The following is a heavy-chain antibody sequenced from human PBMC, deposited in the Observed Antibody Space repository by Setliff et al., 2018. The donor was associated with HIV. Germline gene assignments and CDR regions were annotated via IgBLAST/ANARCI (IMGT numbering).Heavy chain of an antibody. Sequence: SVKVSCKASGGTFRRYAISWVRQAPGQGLEWMGGIIPIFGTEKYAQKFQGRVTITRDTSADTVYMELSSLRSEDTAVYYCARPGLTSGWYVYYFDSWGQGTLVTVS. CDR1: GGTFRRYA. J-gene: IGHJ4*02. CDR3: ARPGLTSGWYVYYFDS. CDR2: IIPIFGTE. V-gene: IGHV1-69*05. D-gene: IGHD6-19*01.